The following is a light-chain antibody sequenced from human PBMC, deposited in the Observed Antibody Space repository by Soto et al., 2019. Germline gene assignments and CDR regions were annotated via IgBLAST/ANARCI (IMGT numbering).Light chain of an antibody. V-gene: IGLV2-23*01. CDR1: SSDVWSYNL. CDR3: CSYAAGSTLIV. CDR2: EGS. J-gene: IGLJ2*01. Sequence: QSALTQPASVSGSPGQSITISCTGTSSDVWSYNLVSWYRQHPGKAPKLMIYEGSKRPSGVSNRFSGSKSGNTASLTISGLQAEDEADYYCCSYAAGSTLIVFGGGTKVTVL.